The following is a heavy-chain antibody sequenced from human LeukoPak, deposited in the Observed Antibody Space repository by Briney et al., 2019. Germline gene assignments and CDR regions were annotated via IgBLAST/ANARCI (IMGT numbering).Heavy chain of an antibody. CDR3: ARGLNYYGSLTWDY. V-gene: IGHV4-34*01. CDR1: GGSFSGYY. Sequence: SETLSLTCAVYGGSFSGYYWSWICQPPGKGLEWVGEINHSGSTNYNPSLKSRVTISVDTSKNQFSLKLSSVTAADTAVYYCARGLNYYGSLTWDYWGQGTLVTVSS. J-gene: IGHJ4*02. CDR2: INHSGST. D-gene: IGHD3-10*01.